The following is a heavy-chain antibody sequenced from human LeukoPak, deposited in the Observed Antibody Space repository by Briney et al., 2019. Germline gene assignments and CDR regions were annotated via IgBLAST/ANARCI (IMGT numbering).Heavy chain of an antibody. CDR3: VKAQLGGTRDY. Sequence: PGGSLRLSCSASGFTFSTCAMHWVRQAPGKGLEYASAVNGNGDDTYYADSVKGRFTISRDNSKNTLYLQMRSLRAEDTAVYYCVKAQLGGTRDYWVRGTLVTVSS. CDR1: GFTFSTCA. CDR2: VNGNGDDT. V-gene: IGHV3-64D*09. J-gene: IGHJ4*02. D-gene: IGHD1-1*01.